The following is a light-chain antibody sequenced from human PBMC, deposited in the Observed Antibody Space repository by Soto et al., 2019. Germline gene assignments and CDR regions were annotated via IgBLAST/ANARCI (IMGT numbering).Light chain of an antibody. Sequence: QSALTQPASVSGSPGQSITISCTGTSSDVGGYNYVSWYQQHPGKAPKLIIYAVSNRPSGVSNRFSASKSGNTASLTISESQAEDEADYYCSSYTSSSTFGVFGGGTKLTVL. CDR1: SSDVGGYNY. J-gene: IGLJ2*01. V-gene: IGLV2-14*01. CDR2: AVS. CDR3: SSYTSSSTFGV.